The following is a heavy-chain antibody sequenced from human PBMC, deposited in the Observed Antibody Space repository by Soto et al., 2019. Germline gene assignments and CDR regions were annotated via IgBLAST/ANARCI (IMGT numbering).Heavy chain of an antibody. CDR2: INPSGGST. CDR1: GYTFTSYY. CDR3: ARAASIAARPLSWFDP. D-gene: IGHD6-6*01. Sequence: ASVKVSCKASGYTFTSYYMHWVRQAPGQGLEWMGIINPSGGSTSYAQKFQGRVTMTRDTSTSTVYMELSSLRSEDTAVYYCARAASIAARPLSWFDPWGQGTLVTVSS. J-gene: IGHJ5*02. V-gene: IGHV1-46*03.